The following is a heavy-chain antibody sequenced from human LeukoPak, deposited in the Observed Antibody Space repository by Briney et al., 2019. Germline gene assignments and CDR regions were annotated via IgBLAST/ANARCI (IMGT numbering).Heavy chain of an antibody. V-gene: IGHV3-43*01. D-gene: IGHD4-23*01. CDR3: AKDDGGNSGLMDY. Sequence: SGGSLRLSCAASGFTFDDYTMHWVRQAQGKGLEWVSLISWDGGSTYYADSVKGRFTISRDNSKNSLYLQMNSLRTEDTALYYCAKDDGGNSGLMDYWGQGTLVTVSS. CDR2: ISWDGGST. CDR1: GFTFDDYT. J-gene: IGHJ4*02.